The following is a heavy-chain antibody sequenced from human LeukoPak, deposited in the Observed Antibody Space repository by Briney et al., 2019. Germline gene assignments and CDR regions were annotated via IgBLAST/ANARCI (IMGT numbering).Heavy chain of an antibody. V-gene: IGHV3-23*01. CDR2: ISDSGANT. CDR1: GFTFSSSP. D-gene: IGHD6-13*01. Sequence: PGGSLRLSCAASGFTFSSSPMSWGRQAPGKGLEGVSGISDSGANTYYADSVKGRFTISRDNSKNTLYLQMNSLRAEDTAVYYCAKDRTSSPAGYWGQGTLVTVSS. CDR3: AKDRTSSPAGY. J-gene: IGHJ4*02.